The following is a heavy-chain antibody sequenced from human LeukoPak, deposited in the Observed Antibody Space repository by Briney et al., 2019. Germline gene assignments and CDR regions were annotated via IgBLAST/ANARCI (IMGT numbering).Heavy chain of an antibody. J-gene: IGHJ5*02. CDR2: ISSSSDYI. Sequence: PGGSLRLSCAASGFTFSSYNMNWVRQAPGKGLEWVSSISSSSDYIYYADSVKGRFTISRDNAKNSLYLQMKSLRAEDTAVYYCARGKTCQNIVTRKTYNWFDPWGQGTLVTVSS. CDR3: ARGKTCQNIVTRKTYNWFDP. CDR1: GFTFSSYN. D-gene: IGHD2/OR15-2a*01. V-gene: IGHV3-21*01.